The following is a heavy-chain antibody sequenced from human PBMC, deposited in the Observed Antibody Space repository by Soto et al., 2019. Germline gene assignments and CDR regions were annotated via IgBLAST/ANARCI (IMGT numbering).Heavy chain of an antibody. V-gene: IGHV1-18*01. CDR3: ARSEHVDGYVDY. CDR1: GYSFTNYA. CDR2: ISPFHGDT. Sequence: QVELVQSGPEVKKPGASVKVSCKASGYSFTNYAIGWVRQAPGQGLEWVGWISPFHGDTNYAQNFQGRITVTTDSSPSSAYMDLGRLRSDDTAVYYCARSEHVDGYVDYWGQGTRIPVSS. D-gene: IGHD2-21*01. J-gene: IGHJ4*02.